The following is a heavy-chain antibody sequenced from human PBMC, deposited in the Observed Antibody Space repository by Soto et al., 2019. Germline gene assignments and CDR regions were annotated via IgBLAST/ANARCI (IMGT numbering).Heavy chain of an antibody. Sequence: EVQLLDSGGGLVQPGGSLRLSCAASGFAFGSYAMSWVRQAPGKGLEWVSGISDNGGGTYYADSVRGRFTISRDNSRNTLSLQMDSLRAEDTAVYYCAKEVHAVAIPLFDYWGQGTLVTVSS. CDR1: GFAFGSYA. J-gene: IGHJ4*02. CDR3: AKEVHAVAIPLFDY. V-gene: IGHV3-23*01. D-gene: IGHD2-2*01. CDR2: ISDNGGGT.